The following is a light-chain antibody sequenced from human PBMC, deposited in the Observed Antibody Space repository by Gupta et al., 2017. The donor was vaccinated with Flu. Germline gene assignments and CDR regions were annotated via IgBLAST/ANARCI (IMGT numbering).Light chain of an antibody. Sequence: SNSNIGNNYVSCYQQFPGSAPKRIIYENNRRPSGIPDRFSGSRSGTSATLGITGLQIEDEADYYCGTWDSSLSGGVFGGGTKLTVL. CDR3: GTWDSSLSGGV. CDR2: ENN. V-gene: IGLV1-51*02. J-gene: IGLJ2*01. CDR1: NSNIGNNY.